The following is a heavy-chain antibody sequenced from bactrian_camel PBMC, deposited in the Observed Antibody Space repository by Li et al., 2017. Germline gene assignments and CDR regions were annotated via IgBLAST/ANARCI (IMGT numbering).Heavy chain of an antibody. CDR3: TQGVYWSTIGDIQRHQ. J-gene: IGHJ4*01. D-gene: IGHD8*01. Sequence: VQLVESGGDTVQTGGSLRLSCTVPGFTAYKCGLDWYRQAAGKQRELVASIFGDGRITYSDSVEGRFTIAEDIAKDTVHLQMNDLKTEDTAMYFCTQGVYWSTIGDIQRHQRGQGTQVTVS. CDR2: IFGDGRI. V-gene: IGHV3S53*01. CDR1: GFTAYKCG.